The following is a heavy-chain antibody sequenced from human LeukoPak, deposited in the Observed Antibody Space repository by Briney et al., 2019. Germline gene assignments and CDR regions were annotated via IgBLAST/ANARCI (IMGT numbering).Heavy chain of an antibody. D-gene: IGHD3-9*01. J-gene: IGHJ4*02. CDR3: ARISLTGYAPISGYFDY. Sequence: SETLSLTCTVSGGSISSGSYYWSWIRQPAGKGLEWIGRVYTGGSTNYNPSLKSRVTISVDTSKNQFSLKLTSVTAADTAVYYCARISLTGYAPISGYFDYWGQGTLVTVSS. CDR1: GGSISSGSYY. CDR2: VYTGGST. V-gene: IGHV4-61*02.